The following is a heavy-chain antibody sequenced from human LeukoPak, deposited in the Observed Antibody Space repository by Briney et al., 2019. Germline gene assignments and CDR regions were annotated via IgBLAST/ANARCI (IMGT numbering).Heavy chain of an antibody. CDR3: ARAGYCSGGSCYLRYYYYYGMDV. CDR1: GGSISSYY. J-gene: IGHJ6*02. CDR2: IYYSVST. V-gene: IGHV4-59*01. Sequence: SETLSLTCTVSGGSISSYYWSWIRQPPGKGLEWIGYIYYSVSTNYNPSLKSRVTISVDTSKNQFSLKLSSVTAADTAVYYCARAGYCSGGSCYLRYYYYYGMDVWGQGTTVTVSS. D-gene: IGHD2-15*01.